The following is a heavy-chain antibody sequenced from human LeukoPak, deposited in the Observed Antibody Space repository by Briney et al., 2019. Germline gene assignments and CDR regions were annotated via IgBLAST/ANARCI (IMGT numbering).Heavy chain of an antibody. CDR1: GFTFSTYG. CDR3: ARDPWGMLVVEVAGSDY. D-gene: IGHD6-19*01. V-gene: IGHV3-21*01. Sequence: GRSLRLSCAASGFTFSTYGMHWVRQAPGKGLEWVSSISSSSSYIYYADSVKGRFTISRDNAQNSLYLQMNSLRGEDTAVYYCARDPWGMLVVEVAGSDYWGQGTLVTVSS. J-gene: IGHJ4*02. CDR2: ISSSSSYI.